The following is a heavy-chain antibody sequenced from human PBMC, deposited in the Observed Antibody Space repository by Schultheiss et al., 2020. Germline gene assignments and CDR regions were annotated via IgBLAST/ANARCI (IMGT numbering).Heavy chain of an antibody. CDR1: GFTFSSYA. CDR2: ISYDGSNK. V-gene: IGHV3-30*03. CDR3: ASPFPVGELAL. D-gene: IGHD3-16*01. J-gene: IGHJ4*02. Sequence: GGSLRLSCAASGFTFSSYAMSWVRQAPGKGLEWVAVISYDGSNKYYADSVKGRFTISRDNSKNTLYLQMNSLRAEDTAVYYCASPFPVGELALWGQGTLVTVSS.